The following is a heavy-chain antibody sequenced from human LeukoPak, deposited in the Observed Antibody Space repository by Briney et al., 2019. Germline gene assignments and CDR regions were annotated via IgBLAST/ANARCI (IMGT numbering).Heavy chain of an antibody. CDR3: ARPDYGSGSYWADY. Sequence: SETLSLTCTVSGGSISSYYWSWIRQPPGKGLEWIGYIYYSGSTNYNPSLKSRVTISVDTSKNQFSLKLSSVTAADTAVYYCARPDYGSGSYWADYWGQGTLVTVSS. D-gene: IGHD3-10*01. J-gene: IGHJ4*02. CDR2: IYYSGST. V-gene: IGHV4-59*08. CDR1: GGSISSYY.